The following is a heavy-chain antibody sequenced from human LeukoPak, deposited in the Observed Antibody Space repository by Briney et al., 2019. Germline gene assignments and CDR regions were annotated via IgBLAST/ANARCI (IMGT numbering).Heavy chain of an antibody. CDR3: ARGRNSSGWQTPLWYFDY. CDR1: GGSFSGYY. J-gene: IGHJ4*02. CDR2: INHSGGT. D-gene: IGHD6-19*01. Sequence: KPSETLSLTCAVYGGSFSGYYWSWIRQPPGKGLEWIGEINHSGGTNYNPSLKSRVTISVDTSKNQFSLKLSSVTAVDTAVYYCARGRNSSGWQTPLWYFDYWGQGTLVTVSS. V-gene: IGHV4-34*01.